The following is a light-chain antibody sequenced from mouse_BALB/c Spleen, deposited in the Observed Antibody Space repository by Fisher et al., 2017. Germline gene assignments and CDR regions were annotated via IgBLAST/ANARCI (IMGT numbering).Light chain of an antibody. CDR2: STS. Sequence: IVMTQSPAIMSASPGEKVTITCSASSSVSYMHWFQQKPGTSPKLLIYSTSNLASGVPARFSGSGSGTSYSLTISRMEAEDAATYYCQQRSSNPLTFGAGTKLELK. CDR1: SSVSY. CDR3: QQRSSNPLT. V-gene: IGKV4-57*01. J-gene: IGKJ5*01.